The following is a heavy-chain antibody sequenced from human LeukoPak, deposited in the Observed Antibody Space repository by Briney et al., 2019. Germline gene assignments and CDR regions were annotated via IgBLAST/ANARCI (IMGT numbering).Heavy chain of an antibody. CDR2: ISNNGGYT. D-gene: IGHD5-18*01. V-gene: IGHV3-23*01. CDR1: GFTFNSSA. J-gene: IGHJ6*02. Sequence: TGGSLRLSCAASGFTFNSSAMSWVRQAPGKGLEWVSAISNNGGYTYYADSVQGRFTISRDNSKSTLCLQLNSLRAEDTAVYYCARVEAITYYYGMDVWGQGTTVTVSS. CDR3: ARVEAITYYYGMDV.